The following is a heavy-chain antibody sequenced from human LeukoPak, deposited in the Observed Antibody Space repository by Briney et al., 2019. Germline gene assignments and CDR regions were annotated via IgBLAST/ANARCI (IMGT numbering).Heavy chain of an antibody. CDR3: ARVDYGDYVGYFDS. V-gene: IGHV3-23*01. Sequence: GGALRLSCAASGFTFRSYAMSWVRQTPEKGLEWVSGISGSGGSTYYADSVKGRFTISRDSSKNTLYLQVHSLRAEDTGLYYCARVDYGDYVGYFDSWGQGTLVTVSS. CDR1: GFTFRSYA. D-gene: IGHD4-17*01. J-gene: IGHJ4*02. CDR2: ISGSGGST.